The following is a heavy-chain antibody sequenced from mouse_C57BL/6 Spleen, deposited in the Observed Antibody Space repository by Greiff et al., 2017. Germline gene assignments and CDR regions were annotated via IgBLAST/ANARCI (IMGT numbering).Heavy chain of an antibody. CDR1: GFTFSSYT. CDR2: ISGGGGNT. V-gene: IGHV5-9*01. J-gene: IGHJ2*01. D-gene: IGHD4-1*01. CDR3: ARSNWDFDY. Sequence: EVQRVESGGGLVKPGGSLKLSCAASGFTFSSYTMSWVRQTPEKRLEWVATISGGGGNTYYPDSVKGRFTISRDNAKNTLYLQMSSLRSEDTAWYYCARSNWDFDYWGQGTTLTVSS.